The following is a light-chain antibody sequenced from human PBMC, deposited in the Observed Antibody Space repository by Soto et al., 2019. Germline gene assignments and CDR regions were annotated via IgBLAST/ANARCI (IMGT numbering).Light chain of an antibody. J-gene: IGKJ4*01. Sequence: IMFTLSLVSLSLSPGERATLSCCTMHSFSGRYLAWYQQKPGQAPRRLIHGASSRATGIPDRFSGSGFGTGFTLTICRLEPEDFAEYYCQQYGSSPVTLGGGTKVDIK. CDR2: GAS. CDR3: QQYGSSPVT. V-gene: IGKV3-20*01. CDR1: HSFSGRY.